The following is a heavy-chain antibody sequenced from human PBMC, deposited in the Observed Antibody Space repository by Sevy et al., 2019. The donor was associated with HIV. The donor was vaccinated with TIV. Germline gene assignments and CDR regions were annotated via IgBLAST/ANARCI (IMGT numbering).Heavy chain of an antibody. CDR2: IYHSGST. D-gene: IGHD3-22*01. Sequence: SETLSLTCAVSGGSISSGGYSWSWIRQPPGKGLEWIGYIYHSGSTYYNPSLKSRVTISVDRSKNQFSLKLSSVTAADTAVYYCARARDSSGYYYGYFQHWGQGTLVTVSS. J-gene: IGHJ1*01. CDR3: ARARDSSGYYYGYFQH. CDR1: GGSISSGGYS. V-gene: IGHV4-30-2*01.